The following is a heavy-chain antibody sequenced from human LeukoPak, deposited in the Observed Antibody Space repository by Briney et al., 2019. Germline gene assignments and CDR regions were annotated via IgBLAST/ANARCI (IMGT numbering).Heavy chain of an antibody. CDR2: ISAYNGNT. V-gene: IGHV1-18*01. CDR1: GYTFTSYG. J-gene: IGHJ4*02. CDR3: ARDPLYYYDSSGYYPPLY. Sequence: GASVKVSCKASGYTFTSYGISWVRQAPGQGPEWMGWISAYNGNTNYAQKLQGRVTMTTDTSTSTAYMELRSLRSDDTAVYYCARDPLYYYDSSGYYPPLYWGQGTLVTVSS. D-gene: IGHD3-22*01.